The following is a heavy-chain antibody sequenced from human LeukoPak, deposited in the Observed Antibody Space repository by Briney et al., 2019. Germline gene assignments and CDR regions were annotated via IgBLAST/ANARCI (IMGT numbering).Heavy chain of an antibody. J-gene: IGHJ4*02. Sequence: GGSLRLSCAASGFTFSSYWMTWVRQAPGKGLEWLANILPDGSQKYYVDSVKGRFTISRDNPKNSLYLQINNLRAEDTAVYYCGRLAHNAWYAIDFWGQGTLVTVSS. CDR1: GFTFSSYW. D-gene: IGHD2-2*01. CDR3: GRLAHNAWYAIDF. CDR2: ILPDGSQK. V-gene: IGHV3-7*01.